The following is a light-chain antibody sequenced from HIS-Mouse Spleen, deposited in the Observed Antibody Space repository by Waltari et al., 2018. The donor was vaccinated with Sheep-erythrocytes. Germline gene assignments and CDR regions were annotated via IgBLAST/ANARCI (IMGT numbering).Light chain of an antibody. J-gene: IGLJ2*01. Sequence: QSALTQPASVSGSPGQSTTISCTGTSRDGGGYNYVPWYQQPPGKAPKPMIYEVSNRPSGVSNRFSGSKSGNTASLTISGLQAEDEADYYCSSYTSSSSQVFGGGTKLTVL. CDR1: SRDGGGYNY. V-gene: IGLV2-14*01. CDR2: EVS. CDR3: SSYTSSSSQV.